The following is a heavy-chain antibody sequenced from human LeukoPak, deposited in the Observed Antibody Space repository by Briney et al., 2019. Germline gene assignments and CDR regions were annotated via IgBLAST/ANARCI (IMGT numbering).Heavy chain of an antibody. Sequence: SETLSLTCTVSGGSISSYYWSWIRQPPGKGLEWIGYIYYSGSTNYNPSLKSRVTISVDTSKNQFSLKLSSVTAADTAVYYCAREGGYRYFDYWGQGTLVTVSS. CDR2: IYYSGST. J-gene: IGHJ4*02. V-gene: IGHV4-59*01. CDR3: AREGGYRYFDY. CDR1: GGSISSYY. D-gene: IGHD1-26*01.